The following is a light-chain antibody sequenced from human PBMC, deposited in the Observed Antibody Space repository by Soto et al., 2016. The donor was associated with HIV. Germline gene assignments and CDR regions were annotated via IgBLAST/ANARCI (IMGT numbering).Light chain of an antibody. V-gene: IGKV1-5*03. CDR1: QSFSSW. CDR3: QQYDDYPYT. J-gene: IGKJ2*01. Sequence: DIQMTQSPSTLSASIGDRVTITCRASQSFSSWLAWYQQKPGKAPKLLMPKASILETGVPSRFSGSGSGTEFTLTISSLRPEDFATYYCQQYDDYPYTFGRGDQAGDQT. CDR2: KAS.